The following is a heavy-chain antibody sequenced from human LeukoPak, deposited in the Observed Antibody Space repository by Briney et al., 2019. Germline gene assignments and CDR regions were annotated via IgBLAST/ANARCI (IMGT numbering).Heavy chain of an antibody. CDR2: IYYTGST. CDR1: GGSISSSSYY. Sequence: SETLSLTCTVSGGSISSSSYYWGWIRQPPGKGLEWIGSIYYTGSTYYNPSVKSRVTISIDTSKNQFSLKLNSVTAADTAVYYCARRTWASYWYFDLWGRGTLVTVSS. J-gene: IGHJ2*01. V-gene: IGHV4-39*07. D-gene: IGHD1-14*01. CDR3: ARRTWASYWYFDL.